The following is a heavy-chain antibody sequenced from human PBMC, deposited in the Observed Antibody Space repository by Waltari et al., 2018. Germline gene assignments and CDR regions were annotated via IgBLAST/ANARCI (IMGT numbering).Heavy chain of an antibody. V-gene: IGHV4-59*01. D-gene: IGHD2-2*01. CDR1: GGSINSYY. CDR3: ARRICSSVTCYVVGGNWMDP. Sequence: QVQLQESGPGLVQPSETLSLTCTVSGGSINSYYWNWIRQDPGKGLEWIGGIYENGNIKYNPSLKSRVTISADTSKNQFSLQLTSVTTADTAVYYCARRICSSVTCYVVGGNWMDPWGQGTLVTVSS. CDR2: IYENGNI. J-gene: IGHJ5*02.